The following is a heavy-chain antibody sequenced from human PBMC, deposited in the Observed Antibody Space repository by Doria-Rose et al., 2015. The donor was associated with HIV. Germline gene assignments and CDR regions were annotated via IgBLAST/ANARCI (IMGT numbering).Heavy chain of an antibody. CDR2: IFSDDER. D-gene: IGHD6-13*01. J-gene: IGHJ4*02. CDR3: ARIKSSRWYHKYYFDF. CDR1: GVSLSSPGMG. Sequence: QVTLKESGPVLVKPTETLTLTCTVSGVSLSSPGMGVSWIRRPPGKALEWLANIFSDDERSYKTSPKSRLTISRGTSKSQVVLTMTDMDPVDTATYYCARIKSSRWYHKYYFDFWGQGTLVIVSA. V-gene: IGHV2-26*01.